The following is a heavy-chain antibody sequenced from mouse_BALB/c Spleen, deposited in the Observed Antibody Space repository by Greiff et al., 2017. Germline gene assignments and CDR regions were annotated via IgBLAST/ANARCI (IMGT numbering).Heavy chain of an antibody. Sequence: VQLQQSGPELVKPGASVKMSCKASGFTFTSYVMHWVKQKPGQGLEWIGYINPYNDGTKYNEKFQGKATLTSDKSSSTAYMELSSLTSEDSAVYYCARGELPLQFDYWGQGTTLTVSS. CDR2: INPYNDGT. V-gene: IGHV1-14*01. D-gene: IGHD1-2*01. CDR3: ARGELPLQFDY. CDR1: GFTFTSYV. J-gene: IGHJ2*01.